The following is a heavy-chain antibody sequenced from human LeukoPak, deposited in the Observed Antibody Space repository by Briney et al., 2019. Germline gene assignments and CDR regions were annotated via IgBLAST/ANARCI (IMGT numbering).Heavy chain of an antibody. V-gene: IGHV4-34*01. CDR2: INHSGST. Sequence: PSETVSLTCGVYGGSFSGYYWSWIRQPPGMGLEWIGEINHSGSTNFHPSLNSRVSMSVDTSKNQFSLKLNSVTAADTAIYYCARGGLRFLEWSFDYWDQGTLVTVSS. D-gene: IGHD3-3*01. J-gene: IGHJ4*02. CDR1: GGSFSGYY. CDR3: ARGGLRFLEWSFDY.